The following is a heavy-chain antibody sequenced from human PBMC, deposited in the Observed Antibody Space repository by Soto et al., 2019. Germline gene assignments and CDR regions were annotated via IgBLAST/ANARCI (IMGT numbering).Heavy chain of an antibody. CDR3: ARVYYDILSGYEPHDY. D-gene: IGHD3-9*01. CDR1: GYTFTSYG. CDR2: ISAYNGNT. Sequence: QVQLVQSGAEVKKPGASVKVSCKASGYTFTSYGISWVRQAPGQGLEWMGWISAYNGNTNYAQKLQGRVTMTTDTSTSTAYMELRSLRSDETAVYYCARVYYDILSGYEPHDYWGQGTLVTVSS. V-gene: IGHV1-18*01. J-gene: IGHJ4*02.